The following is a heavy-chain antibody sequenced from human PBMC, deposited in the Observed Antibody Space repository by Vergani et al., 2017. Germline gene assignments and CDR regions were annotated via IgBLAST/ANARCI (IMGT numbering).Heavy chain of an antibody. CDR3: ARDHQGPTTVDY. Sequence: QVQLVQSGAELKKPGASVRVSCKASGFIFTDYYIHWMRQAPGQGLEWIGWINPNGDATHYAQNFRGRVTLTRDTSSTTAYMDLASLTSDDTAIYYCARDHQGPTTVDYWGQGSLVTVSS. D-gene: IGHD1-26*01. CDR1: GFIFTDYY. CDR2: INPNGDAT. J-gene: IGHJ4*02. V-gene: IGHV1-2*02.